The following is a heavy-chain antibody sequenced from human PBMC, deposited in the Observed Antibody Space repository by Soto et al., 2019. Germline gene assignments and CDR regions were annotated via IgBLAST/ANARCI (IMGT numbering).Heavy chain of an antibody. CDR2: ISTTSSSI. CDR3: ARKGVAFDY. D-gene: IGHD3-3*01. Sequence: PGGSLRLSCAASGFTFSSYSMNWVRQAPGKGLEWISYISTTSSSIYYADSVKGRFTISRDNAKNSLFLQMNSLRDEDTAVYYCARKGVAFDYWGQRALVTVSS. CDR1: GFTFSSYS. V-gene: IGHV3-48*02. J-gene: IGHJ4*02.